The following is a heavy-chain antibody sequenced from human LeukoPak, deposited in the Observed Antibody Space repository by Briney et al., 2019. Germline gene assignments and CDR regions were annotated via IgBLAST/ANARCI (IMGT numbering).Heavy chain of an antibody. CDR3: ARDAFGGVIVPHRFDY. Sequence: ASVKVSCKASGYTFTSYYMHWVRQAPGQGLEWMGIINPSGGSTSYAQKFQGRVTMTRDTSTSTVYMELSSLRSEDTAVYYCARDAFGGVIVPHRFDYWGQGTLVTVSS. CDR2: INPSGGST. D-gene: IGHD3-16*02. J-gene: IGHJ4*02. V-gene: IGHV1-46*01. CDR1: GYTFTSYY.